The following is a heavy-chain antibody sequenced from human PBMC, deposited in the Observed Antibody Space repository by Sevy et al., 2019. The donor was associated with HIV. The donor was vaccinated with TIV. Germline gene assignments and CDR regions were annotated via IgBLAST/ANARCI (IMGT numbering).Heavy chain of an antibody. CDR1: GFTFSSYA. CDR2: IGSGGGGT. J-gene: IGHJ4*02. V-gene: IGHV3-23*01. CDR3: AKYGRIAVGGRDFDY. D-gene: IGHD6-19*01. Sequence: GGSLRLSCAASGFTFSSYAMTWVRQAPGKGLEWVSSIGSGGGGTTYADSVKGRFTMSRDNSKNTLSLQMDSLRAEDTAIYHCAKYGRIAVGGRDFDYWGQGTQVTVSS.